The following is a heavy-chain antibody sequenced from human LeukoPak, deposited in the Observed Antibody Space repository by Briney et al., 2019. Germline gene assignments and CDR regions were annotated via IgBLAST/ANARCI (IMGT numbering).Heavy chain of an antibody. CDR1: RGSISTYY. Sequence: SETLSLTCTISRGSISTYYWSWIRQPPGKGLEWIGYISTSGSTNYNPSLKSRVTISVDTSKNQFSLNLSSVTAADTAVYYCARRRTTGTTGYFYYWGQGTLVNVSS. CDR3: ARRRTTGTTGYFYY. D-gene: IGHD1-1*01. V-gene: IGHV4-4*09. J-gene: IGHJ4*02. CDR2: ISTSGST.